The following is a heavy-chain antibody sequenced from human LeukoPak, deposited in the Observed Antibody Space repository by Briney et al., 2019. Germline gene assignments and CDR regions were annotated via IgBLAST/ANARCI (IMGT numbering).Heavy chain of an antibody. J-gene: IGHJ4*01. Sequence: ASVKVSCKASGGTFSSYAISWVRQAPGQGLEWMGLIDPSSSSTSYAQKFQGRVTMTRDVSTSTVYMELSSLRSDDTAAYYCARQLYSTSSPRVFAYWGQVTLVTVSS. D-gene: IGHD6-6*01. CDR3: ARQLYSTSSPRVFAY. CDR1: GGTFSSYA. V-gene: IGHV1-46*01. CDR2: IDPSSSST.